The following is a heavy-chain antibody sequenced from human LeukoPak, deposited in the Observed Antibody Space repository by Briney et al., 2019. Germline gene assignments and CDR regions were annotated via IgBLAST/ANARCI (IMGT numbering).Heavy chain of an antibody. CDR3: ARLSSRTKYYYGSGSRPNWFDP. J-gene: IGHJ5*02. CDR2: IYYSGST. CDR1: GGSLSSYY. Sequence: SETLSLTCTVSGGSLSSYYWSWIRQSPGKGLEWIGYIYYSGSTNYNPSLKSRVTISVDTSKNQFSLKLSSVTAADTAVYYCARLSSRTKYYYGSGSRPNWFDPWGQGTLVTVSS. D-gene: IGHD3-10*01. V-gene: IGHV4-59*01.